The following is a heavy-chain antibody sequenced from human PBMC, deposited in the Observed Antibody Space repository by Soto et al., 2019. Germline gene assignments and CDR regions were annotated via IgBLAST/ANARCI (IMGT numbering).Heavy chain of an antibody. Sequence: QVQLVQSGAEVKKPRSSVKVSCKASGGFFSGQAVICVRQAPGQGLEWMGGIIPIFRTTNYARKFQGRLTITADEATSTSPMELTSLTSEDTAVYYCGSLPNWGKVTKDTVSS. J-gene: IGHJ6*04. CDR1: GGFFSGQA. CDR3: GSLPN. V-gene: IGHV1-69*01. CDR2: IIPIFRTT.